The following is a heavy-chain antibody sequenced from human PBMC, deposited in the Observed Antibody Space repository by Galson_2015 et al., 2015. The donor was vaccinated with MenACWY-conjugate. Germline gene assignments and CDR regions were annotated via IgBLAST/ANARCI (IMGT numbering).Heavy chain of an antibody. V-gene: IGHV1-46*01. CDR3: ARDPQGKVGPPDGYYAMDV. CDR1: GDTFTKYH. CDR2: INPRSGNT. J-gene: IGHJ6*02. Sequence: FKASGDTFTKYHINWVRRAPGQGLEWMGIINPRSGNTNYAQRFQGGVAMTRDTSTSAVYMELGSLRTEDTAVYYCARDPQGKVGPPDGYYAMDVWGQGTTVTVSS. D-gene: IGHD1-26*01.